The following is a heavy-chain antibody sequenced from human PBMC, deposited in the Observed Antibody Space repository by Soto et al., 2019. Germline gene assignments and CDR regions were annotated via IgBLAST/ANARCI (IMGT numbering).Heavy chain of an antibody. Sequence: EVQLVESGGVVVQPGGSLRLSCAASGFTFDDYTMHWVRQAPGKGLEWVSRISWDGGSTYYADSVKGRFTISRDNSKNSLYLQMNSLRTEDTALYYCARGRASSGWLDYWGQGTLVTVSS. D-gene: IGHD6-19*01. CDR2: ISWDGGST. CDR3: ARGRASSGWLDY. J-gene: IGHJ4*03. V-gene: IGHV3-43*01. CDR1: GFTFDDYT.